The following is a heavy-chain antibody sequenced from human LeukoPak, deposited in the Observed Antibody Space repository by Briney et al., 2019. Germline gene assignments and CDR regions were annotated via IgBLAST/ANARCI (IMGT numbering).Heavy chain of an antibody. J-gene: IGHJ4*02. V-gene: IGHV3-7*01. CDR1: GFTFSSYW. D-gene: IGHD6-19*01. CDR3: ARDRTWGIAVASPFDY. CDR2: IKQDGSEQ. Sequence: GGSLRLSCAASGFTFSSYWMSWVRQAPGKGLEWVANIKQDGSEQYYVDSVKGRLTISRDNAKNSLYLQMNSLRAEDTAVYYCARDRTWGIAVASPFDYWGQGTLVTVSS.